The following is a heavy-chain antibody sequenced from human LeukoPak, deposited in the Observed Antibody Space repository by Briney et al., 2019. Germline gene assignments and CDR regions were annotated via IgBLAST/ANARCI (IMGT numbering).Heavy chain of an antibody. CDR2: IYSSGST. D-gene: IGHD6-13*01. CDR3: ARHASSWYGGRFDP. V-gene: IGHV4-59*08. Sequence: SETLSLICSVSGGSINKYYWNWIRQPPGKGLEWIGDIYSSGSTNYNPSLKSRVTILVDTSNNQLSLRLSSVTAADTAVYYCARHASSWYGGRFDPWGQGTVVTVSS. J-gene: IGHJ5*02. CDR1: GGSINKYY.